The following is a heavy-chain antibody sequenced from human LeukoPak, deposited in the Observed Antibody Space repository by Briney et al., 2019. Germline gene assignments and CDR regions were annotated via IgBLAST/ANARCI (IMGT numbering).Heavy chain of an antibody. CDR3: ASNYDNVGGVDAFDI. J-gene: IGHJ3*02. CDR1: GFTVSSNY. D-gene: IGHD3-22*01. Sequence: GGSLRLSCAASGFTVSSNYMSWVRQAPGKGLEWVSVIYSGGNTYYADSVKGRFTISRDNSKNTLFLQMNSLGAEDTAVYYCASNYDNVGGVDAFDIWGQGTMVTVSS. CDR2: IYSGGNT. V-gene: IGHV3-53*01.